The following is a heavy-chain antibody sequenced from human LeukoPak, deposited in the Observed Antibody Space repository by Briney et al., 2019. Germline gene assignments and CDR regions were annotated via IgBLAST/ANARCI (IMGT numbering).Heavy chain of an antibody. D-gene: IGHD6-19*01. Sequence: PGGSLRLSCAASGFTFSDHYMDWVRQAPGKGLEWVSTLSGSGITTYYADSVKGRFTISRDNSKNTLYLQMNSLRAEDTAVYYCAKGIYSSGWSYFDYWGHGTLVTVSS. J-gene: IGHJ4*01. CDR3: AKGIYSSGWSYFDY. V-gene: IGHV3-23*01. CDR2: LSGSGITT. CDR1: GFTFSDHY.